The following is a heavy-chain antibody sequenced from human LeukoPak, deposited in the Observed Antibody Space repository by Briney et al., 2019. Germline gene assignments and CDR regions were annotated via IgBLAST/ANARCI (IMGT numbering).Heavy chain of an antibody. V-gene: IGHV3-9*01. D-gene: IGHD4-17*01. J-gene: IGHJ6*02. Sequence: GRSLRLSCAASGFTFDDYAMHWVRHAPGKGLEWVSGISWNSGSIGYADSVKGRFTISRDNAKNSLYLQMNSLRAEDTALYYCAKDWGYGDLTRGYGMDVWGQGTTVTVSS. CDR2: ISWNSGSI. CDR3: AKDWGYGDLTRGYGMDV. CDR1: GFTFDDYA.